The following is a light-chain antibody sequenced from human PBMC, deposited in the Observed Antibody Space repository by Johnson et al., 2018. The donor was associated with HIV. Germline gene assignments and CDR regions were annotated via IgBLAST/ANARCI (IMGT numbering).Light chain of an antibody. V-gene: IGLV1-51*01. J-gene: IGLJ1*01. CDR3: GTWDSGLGAVYV. CDR1: YSNIGSNY. Sequence: QSVFTQPPSVSAAPGQEVTISCSGSYSNIGSNYVSWYQQLPGTAPKLLIYDNDKRPSGIPDRFSGSKSGTSATLGITGLQTGDEADYYCGTWDSGLGAVYVFGPGTKVTVL. CDR2: DND.